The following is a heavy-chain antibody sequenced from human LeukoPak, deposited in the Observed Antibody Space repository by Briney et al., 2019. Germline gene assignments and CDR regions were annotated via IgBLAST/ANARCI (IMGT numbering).Heavy chain of an antibody. V-gene: IGHV4-34*01. CDR2: INHSGST. CDR1: GGSFSGYY. CDR3: ARGVTMVRGARNYFDY. J-gene: IGHJ4*02. D-gene: IGHD3-10*01. Sequence: SETLPLTCAVYGGSFSGYYWSWIRQPPGKGLEWIGEINHSGSTNYNPSLKSRVTISVDTSKNQFSLKLSSVTAADTAVYYCARGVTMVRGARNYFDYWGQGTLVTVSS.